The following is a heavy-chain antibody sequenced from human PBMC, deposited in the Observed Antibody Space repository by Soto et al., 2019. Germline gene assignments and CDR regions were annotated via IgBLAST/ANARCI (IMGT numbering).Heavy chain of an antibody. Sequence: VQLVESGGGVAQPGRSLRLSCAASGFTFSDYAMHWVRQAPGKGLEWVAVVSHDGRNTHYADSVKGRFTISRDSSKNTLSLEMTSLRAEDTAVYYCAKGGRQWLVTSDFNYWGQGALVTVSS. CDR3: AKGGRQWLVTSDFNY. CDR2: VSHDGRNT. J-gene: IGHJ4*02. D-gene: IGHD6-19*01. V-gene: IGHV3-30*18. CDR1: GFTFSDYA.